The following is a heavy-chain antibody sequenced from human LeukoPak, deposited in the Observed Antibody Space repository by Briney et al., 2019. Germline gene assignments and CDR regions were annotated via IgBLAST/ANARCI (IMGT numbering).Heavy chain of an antibody. J-gene: IGHJ5*02. V-gene: IGHV1-46*01. CDR2: INPSGGST. Sequence: ASVKVSCKASGYTFTSYYMHWVRQAPGQGLEWMGIINPSGGSTSYAQKFQGRVTMTRDMSTSTVYMEPSSLGSEDTAVYYCARTDCSSTSCYTNWFDPWGQGTLVTVSS. CDR3: ARTDCSSTSCYTNWFDP. CDR1: GYTFTSYY. D-gene: IGHD2-2*02.